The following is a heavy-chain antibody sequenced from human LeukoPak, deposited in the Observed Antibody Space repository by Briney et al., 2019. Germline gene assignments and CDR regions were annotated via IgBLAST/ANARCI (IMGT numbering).Heavy chain of an antibody. CDR1: GYSFTSYW. V-gene: IGHV5-51*01. D-gene: IGHD2-15*01. CDR2: IYPGDSDT. Sequence: GESLKISCKGSGYSFTSYWIGWVRQMPGKGLEWMGIIYPGDSDTRYSPSFQGQVTISADKSISTAYLQWSSLKASDTAMYYCARQLRWYHDAFDIWGQGTMVTVSS. CDR3: ARQLRWYHDAFDI. J-gene: IGHJ3*02.